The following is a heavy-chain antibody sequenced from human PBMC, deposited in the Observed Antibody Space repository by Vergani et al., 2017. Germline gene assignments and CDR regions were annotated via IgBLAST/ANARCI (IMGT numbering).Heavy chain of an antibody. CDR1: GFTFGDYA. Sequence: EVQLVESGGGLVQPGRSLRLSCTASGFTFGDYAMSWFRQAPGKGLEWVGFIRSKAYGGTTEYAASVKGRFTISRDDSKNTLYLQMNSLKTEDTAVYYCTTDGDIVGATIDYWGQGTLVTVSS. J-gene: IGHJ4*02. V-gene: IGHV3-49*03. CDR3: TTDGDIVGATIDY. D-gene: IGHD1-26*01. CDR2: IRSKAYGGTT.